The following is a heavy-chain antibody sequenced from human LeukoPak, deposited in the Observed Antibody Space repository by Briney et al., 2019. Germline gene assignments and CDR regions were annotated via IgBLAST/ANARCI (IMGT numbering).Heavy chain of an antibody. CDR2: INTGNGNT. V-gene: IGHV1-3*04. J-gene: IGHJ4*02. CDR3: ARDSSALWFGELLSYFDY. CDR1: GYTFTSYA. D-gene: IGHD3-10*01. Sequence: GASVNVSCKASGYTFTSYAMHWVRQAPGQRLEWMGWINTGNGNTKYSQKFQGRVTITRDTSASTAYMELSSLRSEDTAVYYCARDSSALWFGELLSYFDYWGQGTLVTVSS.